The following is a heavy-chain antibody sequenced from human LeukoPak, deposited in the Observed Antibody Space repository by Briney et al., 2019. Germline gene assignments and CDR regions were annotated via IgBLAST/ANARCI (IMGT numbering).Heavy chain of an antibody. D-gene: IGHD3-3*01. CDR2: IYYSGST. Sequence: SETLSLTCTVSGGSISSYYWSWIRQPSGKGLEWIGYIYYSGSTNYNPSLKSRVTISVDTSKNQFSLKLSSVTAADTAVYYCARGSEGGDFWSGYYSNYFDYWGQGTLVTVSS. CDR1: GGSISSYY. CDR3: ARGSEGGDFWSGYYSNYFDY. V-gene: IGHV4-59*01. J-gene: IGHJ4*02.